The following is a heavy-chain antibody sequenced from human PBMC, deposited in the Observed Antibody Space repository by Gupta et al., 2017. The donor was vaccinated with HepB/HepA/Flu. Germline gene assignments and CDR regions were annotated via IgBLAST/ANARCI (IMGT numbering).Heavy chain of an antibody. CDR2: ISSSSSYI. CDR3: ARVGVVPATYYYYYYMDV. Sequence: EVQLVESGGGLVKPGGSLRLSCAASGFTFRRYSMNWVRQAPGKGLEWVSSISSSSSYIYYADSVKGRFTISRDNAKNSLYLQMNSLRAEDTAVYYCARVGVVPATYYYYYYMDVWGKGTTVTVSS. D-gene: IGHD2-2*01. J-gene: IGHJ6*03. V-gene: IGHV3-21*01. CDR1: GFTFRRYS.